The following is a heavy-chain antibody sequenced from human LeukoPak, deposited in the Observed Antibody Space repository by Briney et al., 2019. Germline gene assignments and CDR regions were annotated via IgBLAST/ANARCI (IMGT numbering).Heavy chain of an antibody. CDR1: GYTFTDYY. Sequence: GASVKVSCKASGYTFTDYYMHWVRQAPGQGLEWVGWMNPKSGGTNYAQKLQGRVTMTTDTSTSTAYMELRSLRSDDTAVYYCARVSYDYVWGSYRYDFDYWGQGTLVTVSS. D-gene: IGHD3-16*02. J-gene: IGHJ4*02. V-gene: IGHV1-2*02. CDR2: MNPKSGGT. CDR3: ARVSYDYVWGSYRYDFDY.